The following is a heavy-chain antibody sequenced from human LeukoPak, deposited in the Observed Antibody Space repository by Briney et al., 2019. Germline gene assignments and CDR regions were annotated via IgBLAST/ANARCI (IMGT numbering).Heavy chain of an antibody. Sequence: SETLSLTCTVSGGSISSYYWSWIRQPPGKGLEWIGYIYYSGSTNYNPSLKSRVTISVDTSKNQFSLKLSSVTAADTAVYYCASSDYYGSGSYDYWGQGTLVTVSS. V-gene: IGHV4-59*01. CDR1: GGSISSYY. CDR3: ASSDYYGSGSYDY. J-gene: IGHJ4*02. D-gene: IGHD3-10*01. CDR2: IYYSGST.